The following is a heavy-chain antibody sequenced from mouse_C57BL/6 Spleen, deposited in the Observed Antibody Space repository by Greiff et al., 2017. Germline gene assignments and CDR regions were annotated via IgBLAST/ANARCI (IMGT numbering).Heavy chain of an antibody. D-gene: IGHD1-1*01. Sequence: VQLQQSGPELVKPGASVKISCKASGYAFSSSWMNWVKQRPGKGLEWIGRIYPGDGDTNYNGKFKGKATLTADKSSSTAYMQLSSLTSEDSAVYFCASSSYGSSYDWYFDVWGTGTTVTVSS. CDR3: ASSSYGSSYDWYFDV. J-gene: IGHJ1*03. CDR2: IYPGDGDT. V-gene: IGHV1-82*01. CDR1: GYAFSSSW.